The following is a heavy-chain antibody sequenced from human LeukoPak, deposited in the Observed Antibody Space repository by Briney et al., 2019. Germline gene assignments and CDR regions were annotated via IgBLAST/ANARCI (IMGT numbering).Heavy chain of an antibody. CDR1: SGSSSSYY. V-gene: IGHV4-59*01. CDR3: AGGNPSGRPGIGFDY. Sequence: PSETLSLTCTASSGSSSSYYWSWIRQPPGKGLEWIGHVHYSETSSNNPSLESRVSITVYTSKNHFSLRLSSVTAADTAVYYCAGGNPSGRPGIGFDYWGQGALVTVSS. D-gene: IGHD1-26*01. J-gene: IGHJ4*02. CDR2: VHYSETS.